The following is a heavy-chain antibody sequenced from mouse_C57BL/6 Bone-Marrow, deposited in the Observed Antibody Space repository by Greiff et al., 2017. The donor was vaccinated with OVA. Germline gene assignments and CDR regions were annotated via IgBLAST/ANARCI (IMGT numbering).Heavy chain of an antibody. Sequence: QVQLKQPGAELVRPGTSVKLSCKASGYTFTSYWMHWVKQRPGQGLEWIGVIDPSDSYTNYNQKFKGKATLTVDTSSSTAYMQRSSLTSEDSAVYYCARDYCSIYDGGQGTTLTVSS. CDR3: ARDYCSIYD. CDR1: GYTFTSYW. J-gene: IGHJ2*01. D-gene: IGHD1-1*01. CDR2: IDPSDSYT. V-gene: IGHV1-59*01.